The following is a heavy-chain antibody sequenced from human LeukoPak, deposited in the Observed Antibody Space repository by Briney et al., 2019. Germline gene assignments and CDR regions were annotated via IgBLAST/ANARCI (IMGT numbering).Heavy chain of an antibody. CDR1: GFTVSSNY. CDR2: IYSGGST. Sequence: GGSLRLSCAASGFTVSSNYMSWVRQAPGKGLEWVSVIYSGGSTYCADSVKGRFTIPRDNSKNTLYLQMNSLRAEDTAVYYCARRQSYYYFDYWGQGTLVTVSS. CDR3: ARRQSYYYFDY. V-gene: IGHV3-66*01. J-gene: IGHJ4*02. D-gene: IGHD2/OR15-2a*01.